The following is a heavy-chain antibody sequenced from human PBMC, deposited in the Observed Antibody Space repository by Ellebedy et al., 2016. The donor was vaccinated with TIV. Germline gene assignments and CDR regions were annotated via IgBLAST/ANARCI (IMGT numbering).Heavy chain of an antibody. D-gene: IGHD3-9*01. V-gene: IGHV1-18*01. CDR1: GYTFTSYG. J-gene: IGHJ4*02. CDR3: ARDHKMRPSYFDSLPLDY. Sequence: AASVKVSCKASGYTFTSYGISWVRQAPGQGLEWMGWISAYNANTNYAQKLQGRVTMTTDTSPSTAYMEFRSLRFDDTAVYYCARDHKMRPSYFDSLPLDYWGQGSLVTVSS. CDR2: ISAYNANT.